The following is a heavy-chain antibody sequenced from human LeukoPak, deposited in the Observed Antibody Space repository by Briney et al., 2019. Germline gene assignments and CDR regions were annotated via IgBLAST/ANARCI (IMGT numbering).Heavy chain of an antibody. J-gene: IGHJ4*02. CDR1: GYTFTGYY. CDR2: INPNSGDT. D-gene: IGHD6-19*01. CDR3: ARVGSSGWYVHPTLDY. V-gene: IGHV1-2*02. Sequence: ASVKVSCKASGYTFTGYYMHWVRQAPEQGLEWMGWINPNSGDTNYAQKFQGRVTVTRDTSISTAYMELSWLRSDDTAVYYCARVGSSGWYVHPTLDYWGQGTLVTVSS.